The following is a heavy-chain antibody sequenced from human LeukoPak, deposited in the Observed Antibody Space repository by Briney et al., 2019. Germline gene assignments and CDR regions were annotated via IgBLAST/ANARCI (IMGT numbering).Heavy chain of an antibody. CDR2: INHSGNA. D-gene: IGHD4-17*01. CDR1: GGSFSGYH. Sequence: SETLSLTCAVSGGSFSGYHWTWIRQPPGKGLEWIGEINHSGNANYNPSLKSRVTISLDMSENHFSLKLTSVTAADTAVYYCARGQGTVTTHWGQGTLVTVSS. V-gene: IGHV4-34*01. CDR3: ARGQGTVTTH. J-gene: IGHJ4*02.